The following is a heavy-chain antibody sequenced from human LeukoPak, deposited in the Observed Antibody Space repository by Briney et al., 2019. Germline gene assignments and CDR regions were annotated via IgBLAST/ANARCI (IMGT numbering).Heavy chain of an antibody. CDR2: INHSGST. D-gene: IGHD3-22*01. J-gene: IGHJ4*02. V-gene: IGHV4-34*01. CDR3: AVGHYYHSSGYLFDS. Sequence: KPSETLSLTCAVYGGSFSGYYWSWIRQPPGKGLEWIGEINHSGSTYYNPSLKSRITISVDTSKNQFSLKLSSVPAADTAVYYCAVGHYYHSSGYLFDSWGQGTLVTVSS. CDR1: GGSFSGYY.